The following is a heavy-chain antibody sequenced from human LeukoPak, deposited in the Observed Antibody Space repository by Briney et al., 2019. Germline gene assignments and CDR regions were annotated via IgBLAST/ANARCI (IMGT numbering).Heavy chain of an antibody. CDR2: IHYSGTT. V-gene: IGHV4-59*11. Sequence: SETLSLTCTVSGGSISSHYWSWIRQPPGKELEWIGYIHYSGTTNYNPALKSRVTISVDTSKNQFSLRLNSVTAADTAVYYCASWRDSSSVGLDYWGQGTLVTVSS. J-gene: IGHJ4*02. CDR3: ASWRDSSSVGLDY. D-gene: IGHD6-6*01. CDR1: GGSISSHY.